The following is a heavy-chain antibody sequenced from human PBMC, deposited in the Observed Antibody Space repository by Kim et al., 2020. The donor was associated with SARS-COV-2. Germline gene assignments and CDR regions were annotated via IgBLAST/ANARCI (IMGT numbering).Heavy chain of an antibody. Sequence: EASSRGRFTVSGDNAKNSLYLQMNSLRDEDTAVYYCARVYSSSSGRAADYWGQGSLVIVSS. CDR3: ARVYSSSSGRAADY. V-gene: IGHV3-7*01. J-gene: IGHJ4*02. D-gene: IGHD6-6*01.